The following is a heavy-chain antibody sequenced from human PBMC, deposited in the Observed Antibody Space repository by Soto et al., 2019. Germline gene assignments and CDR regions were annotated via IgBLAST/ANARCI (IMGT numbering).Heavy chain of an antibody. V-gene: IGHV3-9*01. D-gene: IGHD2-15*01. J-gene: IGHJ6*03. CDR3: AKDYVVVVAEYYYYYYMDV. Sequence: EVQLVESGGGLVQPGRSLRLSCAASGFTFDDYAMHWVRQAPGKGLEWVSGISWNSGSIGYADSVKGRFTISRDNAKNSLYLQMNSLRAEDTALYYCAKDYVVVVAEYYYYYYMDVWGKGTTVTVSS. CDR1: GFTFDDYA. CDR2: ISWNSGSI.